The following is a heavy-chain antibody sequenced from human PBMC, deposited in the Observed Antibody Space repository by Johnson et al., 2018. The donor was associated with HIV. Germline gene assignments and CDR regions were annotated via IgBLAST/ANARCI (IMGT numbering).Heavy chain of an antibody. V-gene: IGHV3-30*03. Sequence: QVQLVESGGGLVQPGGSLRLSCAASGFTFSSYGMHCVRQAPGKGLEWVAVISYDGGNKYYADSVKGRFTISRDNSKNTLYLQMNSLRAGDTALYYCARAVCRGGRCYSHDAFDIWGQGTMVTVSS. CDR1: GFTFSSYG. CDR2: ISYDGGNK. D-gene: IGHD2-15*01. J-gene: IGHJ3*02. CDR3: ARAVCRGGRCYSHDAFDI.